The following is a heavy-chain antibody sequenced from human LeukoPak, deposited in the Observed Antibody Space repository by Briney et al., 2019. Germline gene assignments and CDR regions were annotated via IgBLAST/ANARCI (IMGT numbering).Heavy chain of an antibody. CDR1: GGSFSGYY. CDR2: INHSGST. V-gene: IGHV4-34*01. J-gene: IGHJ4*02. CDR3: ARHGLSIFGVGRRFDY. D-gene: IGHD3-3*01. Sequence: SETLSLTCAVYGGSFSGYYWSWIRQPPGKGLEWIGEINHSGSTNYNPSLKSRVTISVDTSKNQFSLKLSSVTAADTAVYYCARHGLSIFGVGRRFDYWGQGTLVTVSS.